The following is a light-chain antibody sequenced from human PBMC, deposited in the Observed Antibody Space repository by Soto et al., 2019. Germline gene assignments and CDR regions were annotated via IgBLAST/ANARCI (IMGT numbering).Light chain of an antibody. J-gene: IGLJ1*01. CDR3: AAWDDNLNGPL. V-gene: IGLV1-44*01. Sequence: QSVLTQPPSASGTPGQRVTISCSGDISNIGTNSVHWYQHLPGTAPKLVIYADSQRPSGVPDRFSGSMSGTSASLAISGLQSEDNADYLCAAWDDNLNGPLFGTGTKLTVL. CDR2: ADS. CDR1: ISNIGTNS.